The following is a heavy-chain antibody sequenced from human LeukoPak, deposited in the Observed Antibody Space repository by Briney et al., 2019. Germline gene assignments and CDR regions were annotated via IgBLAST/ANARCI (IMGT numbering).Heavy chain of an antibody. J-gene: IGHJ6*02. CDR2: INHSGST. CDR3: ARTRTDLTGYYYYYGMDV. CDR1: GGSFSGYY. D-gene: IGHD7-27*01. Sequence: SETLSLTCAVYGGSFSGYYWSWIRQPPGKGLERIGEINHSGSTNYNPSLKSRVTISVDTSKNQFSLKLSSVTAADTAVYYCARTRTDLTGYYYYYGMDVWGQGTTVTVSS. V-gene: IGHV4-34*01.